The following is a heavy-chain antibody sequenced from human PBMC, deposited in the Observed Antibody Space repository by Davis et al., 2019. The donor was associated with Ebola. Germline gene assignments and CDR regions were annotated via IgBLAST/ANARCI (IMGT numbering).Heavy chain of an antibody. V-gene: IGHV4-34*01. CDR1: GGSFSGYY. D-gene: IGHD3-16*01. CDR2: INHSGST. CDR3: ARAVGGAGPFDY. Sequence: SETLSLTCAVYGGSFSGYYWSWIRQPPGKGLEWIGEINHSGSTNYNPSLKSRVTISVDTSKKQFSLKLSSVTAADTAVYYCARAVGGAGPFDYWGQGTLVTVSS. J-gene: IGHJ4*02.